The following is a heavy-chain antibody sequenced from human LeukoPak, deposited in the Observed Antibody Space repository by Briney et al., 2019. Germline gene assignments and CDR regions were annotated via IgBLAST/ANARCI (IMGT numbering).Heavy chain of an antibody. J-gene: IGHJ5*01. CDR2: ISSGGSSL. CDR1: GFTITNSW. CDR3: AREADNGDYPMNS. D-gene: IGHD4-17*01. Sequence: PGGSLRLSCAASGFTITNSWMHWVRQAPGKGLVWVSRISSGGSSLDYADSVKGRFTISRDIAKNTLYLQMSSLRPEDTAVYYCAREADNGDYPMNSWGHGTLVSVSS. V-gene: IGHV3-74*01.